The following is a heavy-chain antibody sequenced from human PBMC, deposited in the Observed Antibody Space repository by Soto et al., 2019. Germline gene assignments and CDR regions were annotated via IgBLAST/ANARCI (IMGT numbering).Heavy chain of an antibody. CDR1: GYTFTSYG. Sequence: GASVKVSCKASGYTFTSYGISWVRQAPGQGLEWMGWISAYNGNTNYAQKPQGRVTMTTDTSTSTACMELRSLRSDDTAVYYCARDGLYDFLPLSWGQGTLVTVSS. CDR2: ISAYNGNT. CDR3: ARDGLYDFLPLS. V-gene: IGHV1-18*01. D-gene: IGHD3-3*01. J-gene: IGHJ4*02.